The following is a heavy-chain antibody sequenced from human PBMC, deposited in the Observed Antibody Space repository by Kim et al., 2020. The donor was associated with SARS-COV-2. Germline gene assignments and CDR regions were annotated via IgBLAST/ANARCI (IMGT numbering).Heavy chain of an antibody. D-gene: IGHD3-3*01. CDR3: ARGHGIFYGMDV. V-gene: IGHV4-30-4*01. J-gene: IGHJ6*02. CDR1: GGSISTGDYY. Sequence: SETLSLTCTVSGGSISTGDYYWSWVRQTPGKGLEWIGSIHYIGTTYDNPSLKSRVTISVDTSKNQFSLTLSSVTAADTAVYFCARGHGIFYGMDVWGQGT. CDR2: IHYIGTT.